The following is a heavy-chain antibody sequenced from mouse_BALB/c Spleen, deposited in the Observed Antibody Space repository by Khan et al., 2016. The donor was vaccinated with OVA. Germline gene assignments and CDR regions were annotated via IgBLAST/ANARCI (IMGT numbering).Heavy chain of an antibody. Sequence: EVELVESGGGLVKPGGSLKLSCAASRFTFSDYYMYWVRQTPEKRLEWVATISDGGTYTYYPDSVKGRFNISRDDVKDNLYLQMSSLKSEDTAIYDCARGYDGDPFACWGQGTLVTVSA. J-gene: IGHJ3*01. CDR2: ISDGGTYT. CDR3: ARGYDGDPFAC. CDR1: RFTFSDYY. D-gene: IGHD2-13*01. V-gene: IGHV5-4*02.